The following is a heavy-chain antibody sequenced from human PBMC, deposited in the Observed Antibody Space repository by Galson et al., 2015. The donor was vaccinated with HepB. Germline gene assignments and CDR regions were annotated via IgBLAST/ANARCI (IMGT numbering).Heavy chain of an antibody. J-gene: IGHJ4*02. CDR3: AKDLQHSSGWYHLNPFDY. CDR1: GFTFSSYA. CDR2: ISGSGGST. V-gene: IGHV3-23*01. Sequence: SQRLSCAASGFTFSSYAMSWVRQAPGKGLEWVSAISGSGGSTYYADSVKGRFTISRDNSKNTLYLQMNSLRAEDTAVYHCAKDLQHSSGWYHLNPFDYWGQGTLVTVSS. D-gene: IGHD6-19*01.